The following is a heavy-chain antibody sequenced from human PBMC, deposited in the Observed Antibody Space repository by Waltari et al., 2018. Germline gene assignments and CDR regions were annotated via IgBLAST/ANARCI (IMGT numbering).Heavy chain of an antibody. CDR3: ARGEQLVRAFDI. CDR1: GGSFSGYY. Sequence: QVQLQQWGAGLLKPSETLSLTCAVYGGSFSGYYWSWIRQPPGKGLEWIGEINHSGSTNTNPSLKRRVTISVDTSKNQFSLKLSSVTAADTAVYYCARGEQLVRAFDIWGQGTMVTVSS. J-gene: IGHJ3*02. CDR2: INHSGST. D-gene: IGHD6-13*01. V-gene: IGHV4-34*01.